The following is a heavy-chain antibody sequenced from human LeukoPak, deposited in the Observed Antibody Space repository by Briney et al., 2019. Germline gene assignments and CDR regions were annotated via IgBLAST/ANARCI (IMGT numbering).Heavy chain of an antibody. V-gene: IGHV3-7*01. CDR2: IKQDGSEK. Sequence: PGGSLRLSCVASGFTFSSRDWMTWVRQAPGKGLEWVANIKQDGSEKYYVDSVKGRFTISRDNAKNSLYLQMNSLRAEDTAVYYCAELGITMIGGVWGKGTTVTISS. J-gene: IGHJ6*04. D-gene: IGHD3-10*02. CDR1: GFTFSSRDW. CDR3: AELGITMIGGV.